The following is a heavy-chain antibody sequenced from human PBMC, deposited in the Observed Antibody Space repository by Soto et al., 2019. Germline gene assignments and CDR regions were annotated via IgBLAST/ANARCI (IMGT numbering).Heavy chain of an antibody. V-gene: IGHV3-74*01. CDR2: IHSDGSRT. CDR1: GFTFSYYW. D-gene: IGHD1-26*01. CDR3: ARGDSGAFDL. Sequence: EVQLVESGGGLVRPGGSLRLSCAASGFTFSYYWMHWVRQAPGKGLVWVSRIHSDGSRTTYADFVKGRFIISRDNDRNSVDMQMNSVRVEDTAVYYCARGDSGAFDLWGQGTVVTVSS. J-gene: IGHJ3*01.